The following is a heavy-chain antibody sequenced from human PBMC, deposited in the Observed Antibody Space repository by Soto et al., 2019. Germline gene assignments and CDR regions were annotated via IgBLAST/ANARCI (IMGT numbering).Heavy chain of an antibody. Sequence: PGGSLRLSCAASGFTFSSYSMSWVRQAPGKGLEWVSAISGSGGSTYYADSVKGRFTISRENYKNTLYLQMNSLRAEDTAVYYCAKNPHDFWSGYYLSWFDPWGQGTLVTVSS. J-gene: IGHJ5*02. D-gene: IGHD3-3*01. CDR3: AKNPHDFWSGYYLSWFDP. CDR1: GFTFSSYS. CDR2: ISGSGGST. V-gene: IGHV3-23*01.